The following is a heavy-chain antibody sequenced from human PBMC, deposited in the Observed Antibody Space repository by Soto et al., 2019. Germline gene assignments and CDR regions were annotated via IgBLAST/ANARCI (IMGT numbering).Heavy chain of an antibody. J-gene: IGHJ2*01. Sequence: QGQLVQSGAEVKKPGSSVKVSCKASGGSFRPYAINWVRQAPGQGLEWMGGIIPMLAAPTYAQKFQGRLTITADDSTTTFYMELSSLTSEDTAVYYCARVGPPSPSVIWFFDLWGRGTLVTVSS. CDR1: GGSFRPYA. V-gene: IGHV1-69*01. CDR3: ARVGPPSPSVIWFFDL. D-gene: IGHD2-21*01. CDR2: IIPMLAAP.